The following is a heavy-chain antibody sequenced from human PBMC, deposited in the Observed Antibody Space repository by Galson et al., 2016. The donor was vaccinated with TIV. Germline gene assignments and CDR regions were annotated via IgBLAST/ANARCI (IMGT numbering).Heavy chain of an antibody. CDR3: AKEAVTGYYFYYMDV. J-gene: IGHJ6*03. Sequence: SLRLSCAASGFLFGSYAMNWVRQAPGKGLEWVSSITGPLGTTYYADSVKGRFIVSRDNPKNTLYPQMNSLRAEDTAVYYCAKEAVTGYYFYYMDVWGKGTTVTVSS. CDR2: ITGPLGTT. D-gene: IGHD2-21*02. V-gene: IGHV3-23*01. CDR1: GFLFGSYA.